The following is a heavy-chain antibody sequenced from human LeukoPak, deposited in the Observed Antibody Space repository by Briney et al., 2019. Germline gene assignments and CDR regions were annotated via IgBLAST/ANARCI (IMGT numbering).Heavy chain of an antibody. Sequence: GASVKVSCKASGYTFTSYDINWVRQATGQGLEWMGWMNPNSGKTGYAQKFQGRVTMTRNTYISKAYMELSSLRSEDTAVYYCARDSDPFQYCGGDCYSHLDYWGQGTLVTVSS. V-gene: IGHV1-8*01. CDR1: GYTFTSYD. D-gene: IGHD2-21*02. CDR2: MNPNSGKT. J-gene: IGHJ4*02. CDR3: ARDSDPFQYCGGDCYSHLDY.